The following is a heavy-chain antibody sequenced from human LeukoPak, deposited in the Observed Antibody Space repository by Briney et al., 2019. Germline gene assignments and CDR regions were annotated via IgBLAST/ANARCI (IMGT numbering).Heavy chain of an antibody. CDR1: GYTFTSYY. CDR3: ARVAGEYSSGWYDFDY. D-gene: IGHD6-19*01. Sequence: ASVKVSCKASGYTFTSYYMHWVRRAPGQGLEWMGIINPSGGSTSYAQKFQGRVTMTRDTSTSTVYMELSSLRSEDTAVYYCARVAGEYSSGWYDFDYWGQGTLVTVSS. J-gene: IGHJ4*02. V-gene: IGHV1-46*01. CDR2: INPSGGST.